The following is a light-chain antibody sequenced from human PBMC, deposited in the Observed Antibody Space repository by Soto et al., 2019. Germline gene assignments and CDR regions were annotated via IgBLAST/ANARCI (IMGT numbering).Light chain of an antibody. CDR1: QSVNKW. J-gene: IGKJ4*01. CDR3: QQYASYMLT. Sequence: DIPMTQFPSTLSANVGDSVIITCRASQSVNKWLAWYQQKPGEAPRLLIDDVSSLESGVPSRFSGSGSGTEFTLTISSLQPEDSATYYCQQYASYMLTVGGGTKVGIK. CDR2: DVS. V-gene: IGKV1-5*01.